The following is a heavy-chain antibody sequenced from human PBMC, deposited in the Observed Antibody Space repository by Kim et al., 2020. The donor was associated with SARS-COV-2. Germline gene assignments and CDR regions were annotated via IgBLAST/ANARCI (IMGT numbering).Heavy chain of an antibody. J-gene: IGHJ4*02. CDR3: ATGGGTKKYCSSTSCYSDFDY. CDR2: ISSNGGST. Sequence: GGSLRLSCAASGFTFSSYAMHWVRQAPGKGLEYVSAISSNGGSTYYANSVKGRFTISRDNSKNTLYLQMGSLRAEDMAVYYCATGGGTKKYCSSTSCYSDFDYWGQGTLVTVSS. CDR1: GFTFSSYA. D-gene: IGHD2-2*01. V-gene: IGHV3-64*01.